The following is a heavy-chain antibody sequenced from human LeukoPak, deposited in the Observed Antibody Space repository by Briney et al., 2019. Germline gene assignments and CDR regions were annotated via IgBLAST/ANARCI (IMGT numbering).Heavy chain of an antibody. CDR3: ARDDFEYSVHYGMDV. D-gene: IGHD3-9*01. V-gene: IGHV4-4*07. CDR1: GGSISTYY. CDR2: VYRSGNS. J-gene: IGHJ6*02. Sequence: SETLSLTCSVSGGSISTYYWSWIRQPAGKGLEWIVRVYRSGNSNYNPSLQSRVTMSVDTSKNQISLRLRSVIAADTAVYYCARDDFEYSVHYGMDVWGQGTAVTVSS.